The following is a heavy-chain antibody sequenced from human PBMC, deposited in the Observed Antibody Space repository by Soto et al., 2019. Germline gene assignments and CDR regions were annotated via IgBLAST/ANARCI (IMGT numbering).Heavy chain of an antibody. Sequence: LRLSCAASGFTFRSYAMHWVRQAPGKGLEWVAVMSHDGSNKYYADSVKGRFTISRDNSRNTLYLQMDSLRAEDTAVYYCAKPRVSYDSSGFPDYWGQGTLVTVSS. J-gene: IGHJ4*02. CDR3: AKPRVSYDSSGFPDY. CDR1: GFTFRSYA. V-gene: IGHV3-30*18. CDR2: MSHDGSNK. D-gene: IGHD3-22*01.